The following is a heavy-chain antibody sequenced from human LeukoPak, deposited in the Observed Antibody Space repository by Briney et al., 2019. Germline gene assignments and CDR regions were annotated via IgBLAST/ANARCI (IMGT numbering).Heavy chain of an antibody. CDR2: ISAYNGNT. D-gene: IGHD2-15*01. J-gene: IGHJ6*03. Sequence: GASVKVSCKASGYTFTGYYMHWVRQAPGQGLEWMGWISAYNGNTNYAQKLQGRVTMTRDMSTSTVYMELSSLRSEDTAVYYCARGRDRTGYCSGGSCDGEDYYYYYYMDVWGKGATVTVSS. CDR3: ARGRDRTGYCSGGSCDGEDYYYYYYMDV. V-gene: IGHV1-18*04. CDR1: GYTFTGYY.